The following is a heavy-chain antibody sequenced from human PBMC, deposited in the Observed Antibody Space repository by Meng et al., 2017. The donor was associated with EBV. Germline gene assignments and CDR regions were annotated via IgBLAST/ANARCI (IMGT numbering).Heavy chain of an antibody. CDR3: ARGSYGSGSYFDY. Sequence: QVQLQESGPGPVKPSETLSLTCTVSGDSISSFYYWGWIRQPPGRGLEWIGSVHYTGSTYYSPSLKSRVTVSVGTSKNQFSLKLSSVTAADTAVYYCARGSYGSGSYFDYWGQGTLVTVSS. CDR2: VHYTGST. J-gene: IGHJ4*02. V-gene: IGHV4-38-2*02. CDR1: GDSISSFYY. D-gene: IGHD3-10*01.